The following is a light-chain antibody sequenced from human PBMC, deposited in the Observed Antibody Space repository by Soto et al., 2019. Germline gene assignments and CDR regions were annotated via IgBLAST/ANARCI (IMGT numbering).Light chain of an antibody. CDR2: AS. CDR3: QHYGTSAL. CDR1: QSVSDSY. J-gene: IGKJ3*01. V-gene: IGKV3-20*01. Sequence: EIVLTQSPGTLSLCQGERATLSCRASQSVSDSYLAWYQQKPGQAPRLLIYASSRATGIPDRFSGSGSGTDFTLTISRLEPEDFAVYYCQHYGTSALFGPGTKVDIK.